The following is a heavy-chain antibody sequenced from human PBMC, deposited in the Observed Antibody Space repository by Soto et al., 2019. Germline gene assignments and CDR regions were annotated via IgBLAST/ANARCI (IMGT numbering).Heavy chain of an antibody. CDR1: GGSISGYY. CDR2: IYSSGST. Sequence: SETLSLTCTVSGGSISGYYWSWIRQPPGKGLEWIGYIYSSGSTRYNPSLQSRVTISVDTSKNHFSLKLSSVTAADTAVYYCARFRFNSGRNDYFDYWGQGILVTVSS. V-gene: IGHV4-59*01. D-gene: IGHD6-19*01. CDR3: ARFRFNSGRNDYFDY. J-gene: IGHJ4*02.